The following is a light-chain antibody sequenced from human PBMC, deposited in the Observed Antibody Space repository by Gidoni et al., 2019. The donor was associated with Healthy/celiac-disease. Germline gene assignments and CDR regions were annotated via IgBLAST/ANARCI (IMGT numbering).Light chain of an antibody. Sequence: QTVVTQEPSFSVSPGGTVTLTCGLSSGSVSTSYYPHWYQQTPGQAPRTLIYSTNTRSSGVPDRFSGSILGNKAALTITGAQADDESDYYCVLYMGSGIRWVFGGGTKLTVL. J-gene: IGLJ3*02. CDR3: VLYMGSGIRWV. CDR1: SGSVSTSYY. V-gene: IGLV8-61*01. CDR2: STN.